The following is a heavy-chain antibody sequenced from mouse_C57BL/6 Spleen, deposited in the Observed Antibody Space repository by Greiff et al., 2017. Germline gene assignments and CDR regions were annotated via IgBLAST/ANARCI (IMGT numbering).Heavy chain of an antibody. D-gene: IGHD2-13*01. V-gene: IGHV1-76*01. CDR3: AKFGEWGY. Sequence: QVQLQQSGAELVRPGASVKLSCKASGYTFTDYYINWVKQRPGQGLEWIARIYPGSGNTYYNEKFKGKATLTAEKSYITAYLQLSSLTSEDSAVYFCAKFGEWGYWGQGTTLTVSS. CDR1: GYTFTDYY. J-gene: IGHJ2*01. CDR2: IYPGSGNT.